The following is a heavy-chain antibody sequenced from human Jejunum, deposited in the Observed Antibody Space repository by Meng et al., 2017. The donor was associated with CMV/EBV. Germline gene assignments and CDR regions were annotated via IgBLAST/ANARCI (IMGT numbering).Heavy chain of an antibody. CDR3: ARDTAPVPF. J-gene: IGHJ4*02. V-gene: IGHV3-11*04. D-gene: IGHD5-18*01. CDR2: ISASTGGTI. CDR1: GFTFADYY. Sequence: CAASGFTFADYYMSWIRQAPGKGLEWVSYISASTGGTIHYADSVKGRFTISRDNAKNSLYLQMNNLRVEDTAVYYCARDTAPVPFWGQGTLVTVSS.